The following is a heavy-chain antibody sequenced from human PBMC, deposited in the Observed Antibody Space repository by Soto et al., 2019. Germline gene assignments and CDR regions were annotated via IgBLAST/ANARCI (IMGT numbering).Heavy chain of an antibody. CDR2: IKSKTDGGTT. CDR3: TTDLTTVTPLGNYYYYYMDV. V-gene: IGHV3-15*01. J-gene: IGHJ6*03. D-gene: IGHD4-17*01. Sequence: GGSLRLSCAASGFTFSNAWMNWVRQAPGKGLEWVGRIKSKTDGGTTDYAAPVKGRFTISRDDSKNMLYLQMNSLKTEDTAVYYCTTDLTTVTPLGNYYYYYMDVWGKGTTVTVSS. CDR1: GFTFSNAW.